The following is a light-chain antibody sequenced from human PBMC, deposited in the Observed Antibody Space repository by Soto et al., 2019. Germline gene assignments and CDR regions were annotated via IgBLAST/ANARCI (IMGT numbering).Light chain of an antibody. Sequence: QSVLTQTASVSGSPGQSITISCTGTSSDVGGYNFVSWYQQHPGKAPKLIIHEVTNRPSGVSNRFSGSKSGNTASLTISGLQAEDEAVYYCCSHSSSITWMFGGGNKVTVL. CDR1: SSDVGGYNF. CDR3: CSHSSSITWM. V-gene: IGLV2-14*03. CDR2: EVT. J-gene: IGLJ3*02.